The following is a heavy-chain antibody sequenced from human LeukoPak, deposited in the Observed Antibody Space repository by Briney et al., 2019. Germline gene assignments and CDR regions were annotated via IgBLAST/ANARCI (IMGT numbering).Heavy chain of an antibody. J-gene: IGHJ4*02. Sequence: PGGSLRLSCSASGFTFADYAMHWVRQVPGKGLEWVSSISWNSGSIGYADSVKGRFTLSRDNAKNYLYLQMNSLRAEDTALYYCAKDRSSSSSYFDYWGQGTLVTVSS. V-gene: IGHV3-9*01. CDR2: ISWNSGSI. CDR3: AKDRSSSSSYFDY. CDR1: GFTFADYA. D-gene: IGHD6-6*01.